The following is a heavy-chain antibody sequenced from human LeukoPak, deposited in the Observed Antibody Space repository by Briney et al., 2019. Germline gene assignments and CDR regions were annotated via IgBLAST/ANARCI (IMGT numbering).Heavy chain of an antibody. J-gene: IGHJ4*02. CDR3: APRVVGSAPFDY. D-gene: IGHD2-15*01. Sequence: EGSLRLSCAASGFTLSSYSMNWVRQAPGKGLEWVSSISSSSSYRYYADSVKGRFTISRDNSKNTLYLQMNNLRAEDTAVYYCAPRVVGSAPFDYWGQGTLVTVSS. V-gene: IGHV3-21*04. CDR1: GFTLSSYS. CDR2: ISSSSSYR.